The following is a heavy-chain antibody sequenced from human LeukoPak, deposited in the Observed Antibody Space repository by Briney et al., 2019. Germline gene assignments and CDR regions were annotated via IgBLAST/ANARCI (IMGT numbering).Heavy chain of an antibody. Sequence: ETLSLTCTVSGGSISSSSYYWGWIRQPPGKGLEWVANIKQDGSEEYYVDSVKGRFTISRDNAKNSLYLQMNSLRAEDTAVYYCARTDFWSGKDAFDIWGQGTMVTVSS. CDR1: GGSISSSSYY. V-gene: IGHV3-7*01. CDR2: IKQDGSEE. CDR3: ARTDFWSGKDAFDI. D-gene: IGHD3-3*01. J-gene: IGHJ3*02.